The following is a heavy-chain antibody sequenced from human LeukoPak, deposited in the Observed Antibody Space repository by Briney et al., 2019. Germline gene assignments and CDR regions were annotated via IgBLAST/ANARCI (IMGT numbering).Heavy chain of an antibody. CDR3: LTGDYDFWSGFYSPNHYFDY. CDR1: GVTLTSAW. CDR2: IKGKTAVGAP. V-gene: IGHV3-15*01. J-gene: IGHJ4*02. Sequence: GGSLRLSCAVSGVTLTSAWMSWVRQAPGKGLEWVGRIKGKTAVGAPDYVASVKGRFTISRDDSKNTLFPQMNSLKTEDTAVYYCLTGDYDFWSGFYSPNHYFDYWGQGTLVTVSS. D-gene: IGHD3-3*01.